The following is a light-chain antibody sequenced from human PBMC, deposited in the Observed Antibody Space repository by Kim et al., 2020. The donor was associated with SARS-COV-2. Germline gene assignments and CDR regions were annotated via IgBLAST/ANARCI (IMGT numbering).Light chain of an antibody. V-gene: IGLV3-1*01. J-gene: IGLJ2*01. CDR1: RLGDKY. CDR2: QDS. Sequence: VSPGKTARFPCSGDRLGDKYACWYQQKPGQSPVLVIYQDSKRPSGIPERFSGSNSGNTATLTISGTQAMDEADYYCQAWDSSTVVFGGGTQLTVL. CDR3: QAWDSSTVV.